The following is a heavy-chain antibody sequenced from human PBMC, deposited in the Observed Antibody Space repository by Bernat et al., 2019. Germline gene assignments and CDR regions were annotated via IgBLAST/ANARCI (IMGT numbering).Heavy chain of an antibody. V-gene: IGHV1-3*01. D-gene: IGHD1-7*01. CDR1: GYTLTSYT. J-gene: IGHJ4*02. Sequence: QVQLVQSGAEVKKPGASVKVSCKASGYTLTSYTIHWVRQAPGQRLEWMGWINPGNGKTEYSQKFQGRVTNTTNTSASTAYMDLSSLRSEDTAVYYCARIPRTAFDYWGQGTLVTVSS. CDR3: ARIPRTAFDY. CDR2: INPGNGKT.